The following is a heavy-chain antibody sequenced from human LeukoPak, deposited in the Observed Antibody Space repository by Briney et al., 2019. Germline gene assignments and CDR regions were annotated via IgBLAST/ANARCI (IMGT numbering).Heavy chain of an antibody. V-gene: IGHV5-10-1*01. Sequence: GESLKISCKGTGYSFISYWISWVRQMPGKGLEWMGKIDPSDSYTNYSPSFQGHVTISADKSISTAYLQWSSLKGSDTAMYYCARQKGGSYSGYDPNYFGMDVWGQGTTVTVSS. CDR3: ARQKGGSYSGYDPNYFGMDV. J-gene: IGHJ6*02. CDR2: IDPSDSYT. D-gene: IGHD5-12*01. CDR1: GYSFISYW.